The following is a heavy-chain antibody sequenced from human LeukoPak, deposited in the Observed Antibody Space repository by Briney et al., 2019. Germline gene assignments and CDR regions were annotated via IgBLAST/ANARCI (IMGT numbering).Heavy chain of an antibody. Sequence: PETLSLTCTVSGGSISSYYWSWIRQPPGKGLEWIGYIYYSGSTNYNPSLKSRVTISVDTSKNQFSLKLSSVTAADTAVYYCARETGHYDFWSGYYNWFDPWGQGTLVTVSS. CDR3: ARETGHYDFWSGYYNWFDP. J-gene: IGHJ5*02. D-gene: IGHD3-3*01. CDR1: GGSISSYY. CDR2: IYYSGST. V-gene: IGHV4-59*01.